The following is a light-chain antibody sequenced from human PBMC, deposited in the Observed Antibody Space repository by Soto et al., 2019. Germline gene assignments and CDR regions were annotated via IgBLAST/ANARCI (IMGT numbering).Light chain of an antibody. V-gene: IGKV3-15*01. J-gene: IGKJ1*01. CDR3: QHYNHWLWT. Sequence: IVLTQSPGTMSLSPGERATLSCRASQSVGSKLAWYQQRPGQAPRRLIYGASSRATGIPARFSGSGSGTEFTLTISSLQSEDSAVYYCQHYNHWLWTFGQGTKVDIK. CDR2: GAS. CDR1: QSVGSK.